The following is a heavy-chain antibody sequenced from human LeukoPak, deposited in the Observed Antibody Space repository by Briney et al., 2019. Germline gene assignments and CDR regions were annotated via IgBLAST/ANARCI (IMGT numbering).Heavy chain of an antibody. CDR2: INPNSGGT. V-gene: IGHV1-2*02. CDR3: ARPRYSSSWRPFDC. D-gene: IGHD6-13*01. J-gene: IGHJ4*02. Sequence: GASVKVSCKASGYTFTGYYMHWVRQAPGQGLEWMGWINPNSGGTNYAQKFRGRVTMTRDTSISTAYMELSRLRSDDTAVYYCARPRYSSSWRPFDCWGQGTLVTVSS. CDR1: GYTFTGYY.